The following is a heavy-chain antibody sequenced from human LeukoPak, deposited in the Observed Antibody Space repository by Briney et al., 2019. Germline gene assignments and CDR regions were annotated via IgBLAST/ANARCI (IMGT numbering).Heavy chain of an antibody. J-gene: IGHJ6*03. CDR2: IIPIFGTA. Sequence: GASVKVSCKASGGTFSSYAMSWVRQAPGQGLEWMGGIIPIFGTANYAQKFQGRVTITTDESTSTAYMELSSLRSEDTAVYHCASTAARYYYYYYMDVWGKGTTVTVSS. D-gene: IGHD2-2*01. V-gene: IGHV1-69*05. CDR1: GGTFSSYA. CDR3: ASTAARYYYYYYMDV.